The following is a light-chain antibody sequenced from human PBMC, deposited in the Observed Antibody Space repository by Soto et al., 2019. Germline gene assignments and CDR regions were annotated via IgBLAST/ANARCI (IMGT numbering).Light chain of an antibody. CDR3: SSYTSISTLAV. J-gene: IGLJ1*01. CDR1: SSDVGGYNY. Sequence: QSALTQPASVSGSPGQSITISCTGASSDVGGYNYVSWYQQHPGEAPKLMIYDVSNRPSGVSNRFSGSKSGNTASLTISGLQAEDEADYYCSSYTSISTLAVFGTGTKLTVL. V-gene: IGLV2-14*01. CDR2: DVS.